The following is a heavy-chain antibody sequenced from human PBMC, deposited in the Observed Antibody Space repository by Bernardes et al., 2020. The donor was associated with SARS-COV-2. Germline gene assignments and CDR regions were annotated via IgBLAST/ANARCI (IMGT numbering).Heavy chain of an antibody. J-gene: IGHJ6*02. CDR3: ARDGDNQGSWYYDFWSGYQFPHYYYYYGMDV. D-gene: IGHD3-3*01. V-gene: IGHV1-18*04. CDR1: GYTFTSYG. CDR2: ISAYNGNT. Sequence: ASVKVSCKASGYTFTSYGISWVRQAPGQGLEWMGWISAYNGNTNYAQKLQGRVTMTTDTSTSTAYMELRSLRSDDTAVYYCARDGDNQGSWYYDFWSGYQFPHYYYYYGMDVWGQGTTVTVSS.